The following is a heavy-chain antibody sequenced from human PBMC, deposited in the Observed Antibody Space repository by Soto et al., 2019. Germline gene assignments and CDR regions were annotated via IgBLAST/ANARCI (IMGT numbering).Heavy chain of an antibody. CDR2: INSDGSST. D-gene: IGHD4-17*01. CDR1: GFTFSSYW. J-gene: IGHJ6*02. Sequence: EVQLVESGGGLVQPGGSLRLSCAASGFTFSSYWMHWVRQAPGKGLVWVSRINSDGSSTSYADSVKGRFTISRDNAKNTLYLQMNSLRAEDTAVYYCARDFFYGDSIPSYYYYYGMDVWGQGTTVTVSS. CDR3: ARDFFYGDSIPSYYYYYGMDV. V-gene: IGHV3-74*01.